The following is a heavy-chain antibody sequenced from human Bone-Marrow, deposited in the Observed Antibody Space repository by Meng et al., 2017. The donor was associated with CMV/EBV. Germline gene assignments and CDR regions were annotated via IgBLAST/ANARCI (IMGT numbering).Heavy chain of an antibody. V-gene: IGHV4-59*11. CDR2: VQDTGNT. D-gene: IGHD3-22*01. CDR3: AREQWFIHYFKK. Sequence: SETLSLTCTVSGASINDHYLTWIRQPPGKGLEWIGYVQDTGNTNYNPSLKSRVTMSVDTSKNQFSLMLRFVTAADTAVYFCAREQWFIHYFKKWGQGRLVTVSS. CDR1: GASINDHY. J-gene: IGHJ4*02.